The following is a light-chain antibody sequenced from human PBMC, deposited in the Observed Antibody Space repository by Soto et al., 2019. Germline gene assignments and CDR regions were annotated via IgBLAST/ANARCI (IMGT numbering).Light chain of an antibody. Sequence: EIVLTQSPGTLSLSPGERGTLSCRASQSVSSGYLAWYQQKPGQAPRLLIYDASSRATGIPDRFSGSGSGTDFTLTISSLQPDDFATYYCLQDYSYPLTFGGGTKWIS. V-gene: IGKV3-20*01. CDR3: LQDYSYPLT. CDR1: QSVSSGY. CDR2: DAS. J-gene: IGKJ4*01.